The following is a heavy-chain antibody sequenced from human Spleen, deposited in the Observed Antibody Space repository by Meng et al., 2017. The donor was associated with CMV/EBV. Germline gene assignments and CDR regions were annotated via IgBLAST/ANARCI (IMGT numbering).Heavy chain of an antibody. J-gene: IGHJ4*02. CDR3: ARSGYGSGSSDDY. Sequence: GESLKISCAASGFTFSSYTMNWVRQAPGQGLEWVSSICSSSSYIYYADSVKGRFTISRDNAKNTLYLQMNSLRAEDTAVYYCARSGYGSGSSDDYWGQGTLVTVSS. CDR2: ICSSSSYI. V-gene: IGHV3-21*01. D-gene: IGHD3-10*01. CDR1: GFTFSSYT.